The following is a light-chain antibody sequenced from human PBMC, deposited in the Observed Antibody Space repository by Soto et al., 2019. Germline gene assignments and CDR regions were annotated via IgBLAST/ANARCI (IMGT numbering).Light chain of an antibody. J-gene: IGKJ4*01. CDR3: VDGTHWPPA. CDR2: KVS. CDR1: QSLVYSDGDTY. Sequence: DVVMTQSPLSLPVTLGQPASISCRSSQSLVYSDGDTYLNWFQQRPGQSPRRLIYKVSNRDSGVPDRFSGSGSGTDFTLKISRVEAEDVGFYYCVDGTHWPPAFGGGTKVEIK. V-gene: IGKV2-30*01.